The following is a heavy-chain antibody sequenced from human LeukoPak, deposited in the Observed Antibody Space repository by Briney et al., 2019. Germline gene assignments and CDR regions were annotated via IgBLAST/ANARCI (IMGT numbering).Heavy chain of an antibody. Sequence: GGSLRLSCAASGFIFSYYWMSWVRQAPGKGLEWVANIKEDGSDKYCVDSVKGRFTISRHNAENSLYLQMNSLRAEDTAVYYCARYDEGVAIDYWGQGTLVTVSS. V-gene: IGHV3-7*01. CDR1: GFIFSYYW. D-gene: IGHD1-1*01. CDR2: IKEDGSDK. J-gene: IGHJ4*02. CDR3: ARYDEGVAIDY.